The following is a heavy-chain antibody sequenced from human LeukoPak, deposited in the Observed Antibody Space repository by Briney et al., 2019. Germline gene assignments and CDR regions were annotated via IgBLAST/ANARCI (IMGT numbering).Heavy chain of an antibody. CDR1: GFTFGDYA. Sequence: PGGSLRLSCTAFGFTFGDYAMSWFRQPPGKGLEWIGEINHSGSTNYNPSLKSRVTISVDTSKNQFSLKLSSVTAADTAVYYCARVRLSNDSSLLDAFDIWGQGTMVTVSS. CDR2: INHSGST. V-gene: IGHV4-34*01. J-gene: IGHJ3*02. D-gene: IGHD3-22*01. CDR3: ARVRLSNDSSLLDAFDI.